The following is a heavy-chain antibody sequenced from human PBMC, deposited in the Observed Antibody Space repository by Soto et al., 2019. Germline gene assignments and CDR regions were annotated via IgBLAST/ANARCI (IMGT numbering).Heavy chain of an antibody. D-gene: IGHD5-12*01. CDR3: ARDGRVGGYPGFDY. V-gene: IGHV4-4*07. CDR1: GGSISSYY. CDR2: IYTSGST. J-gene: IGHJ4*02. Sequence: TLSLTCTVSGGSISSYYWSWIRQPAGKGLEWIGRIYTSGSTNYNPSLKSRVTMSVDTSKNQFSLKLSSVTAADTAVYYCARDGRVGGYPGFDYWGQGTLVTVSS.